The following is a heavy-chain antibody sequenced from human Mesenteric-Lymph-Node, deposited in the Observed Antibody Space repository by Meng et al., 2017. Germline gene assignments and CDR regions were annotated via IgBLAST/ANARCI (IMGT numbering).Heavy chain of an antibody. CDR1: GFIFSTYD. D-gene: IGHD2-21*01. CDR2: ISSNGRST. Sequence: GESLKISCAASGFIFSTYDMHWVRQAPGKGLVWVSRISSNGRSTNYADSVEGRFTISRDNSKNTLYLQMGSLRSEDTAVYYCAREDKGDYDYWGQGTLVTVSS. CDR3: AREDKGDYDY. V-gene: IGHV3-74*01. J-gene: IGHJ4*02.